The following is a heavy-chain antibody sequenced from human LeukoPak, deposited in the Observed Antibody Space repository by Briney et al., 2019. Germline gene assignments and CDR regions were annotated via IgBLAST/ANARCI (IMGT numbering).Heavy chain of an antibody. V-gene: IGHV4-39*01. CDR2: IFYSGDT. CDR3: ARPRQDYFDY. Sequence: SETLSLTCTVSGGSISNSGYFWGWIRQPPGKGLEWVRSIFYSGDTYYNPSLKSRVTISVDTSKNQFSLKLSSVTAADTAVYYCARPRQDYFDYWGQGTLVTVSP. CDR1: GGSISNSGYF. J-gene: IGHJ4*02.